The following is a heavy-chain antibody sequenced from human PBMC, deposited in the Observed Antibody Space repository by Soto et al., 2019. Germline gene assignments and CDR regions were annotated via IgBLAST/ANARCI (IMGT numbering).Heavy chain of an antibody. CDR1: GFTFSSYG. V-gene: IGHV3-30*18. D-gene: IGHD1-26*01. CDR2: ISYDGSNK. Sequence: GGSLILSCAASGFTFSSYGMHWVRQAPGKGLEWVAVISYDGSNKYYADSVKGRFTISRDNSKNTLYLQMNSLRAEDTAVYYCAKDDIVGATPDYYYYGMDVWGQGTTVTAP. CDR3: AKDDIVGATPDYYYYGMDV. J-gene: IGHJ6*02.